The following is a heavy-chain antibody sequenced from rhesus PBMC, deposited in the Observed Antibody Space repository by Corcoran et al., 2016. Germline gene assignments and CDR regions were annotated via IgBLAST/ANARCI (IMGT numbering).Heavy chain of an antibody. CDR3: ARPRVGTTRSGFDF. D-gene: IGHD1-44*01. CDR2: IDGNTAGT. Sequence: QVQLQESGPGLVKPSETLSLTCTVPGGSISSSYWNWLRQAPGKGLEWIGNIDGNTAGTNYNSSLIGRVTISRDTSRNQFSMRLSSVTAADTAVYYCARPRVGTTRSGFDFWGQGVLVTVSS. CDR1: GGSISSSY. J-gene: IGHJ4*01. V-gene: IGHV4-81*01.